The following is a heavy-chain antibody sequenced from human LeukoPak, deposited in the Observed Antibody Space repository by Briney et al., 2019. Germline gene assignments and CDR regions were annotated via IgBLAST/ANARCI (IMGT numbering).Heavy chain of an antibody. Sequence: PSETLSLTCTVSGASITSISFYWGWIRQPPGKGLEWIASMSYIGNTFYNPSLNGRVTISVDTSKYQFSLKLSSVSAADTAVYYCVRVYVGPSGDPRLDYWGQGTLVTVSS. J-gene: IGHJ4*02. CDR3: VRVYVGPSGDPRLDY. V-gene: IGHV4-39*01. D-gene: IGHD3-16*01. CDR2: MSYIGNT. CDR1: GASITSISFY.